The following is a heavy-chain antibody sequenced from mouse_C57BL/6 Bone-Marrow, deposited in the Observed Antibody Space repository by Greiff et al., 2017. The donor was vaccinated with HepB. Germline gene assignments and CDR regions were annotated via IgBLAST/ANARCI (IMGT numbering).Heavy chain of an antibody. D-gene: IGHD2-4*01. CDR1: GYTFTSYG. CDR3: ARAYYDYGWFAY. V-gene: IGHV1-81*01. Sequence: LVESGAELARPGASVKLSCKASGYTFTSYGLSWVKQRTGQGLEWIGEIYPRSGNTYYNEKFKGKATLTADKSSSTAYMELRSLTSEDSAVYFCARAYYDYGWFAYWGQGTLVTVSA. CDR2: IYPRSGNT. J-gene: IGHJ3*01.